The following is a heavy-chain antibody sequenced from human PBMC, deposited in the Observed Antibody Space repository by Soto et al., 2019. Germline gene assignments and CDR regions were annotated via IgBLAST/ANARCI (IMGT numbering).Heavy chain of an antibody. D-gene: IGHD2-2*01. J-gene: IGHJ6*02. V-gene: IGHV3-48*03. Sequence: VSKTSGKGLEWVSYLSSSGSTIYYADSVKGRFPISRDNAKNSLYLQMNSLRAEDTVFYFCPTATHAECLHSMHACGPALTVTVS. CDR2: LSSSGSTI. CDR3: PTATHAECLHSMHA.